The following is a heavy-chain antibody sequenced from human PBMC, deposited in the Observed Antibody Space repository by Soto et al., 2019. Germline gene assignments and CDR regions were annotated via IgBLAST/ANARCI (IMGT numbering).Heavy chain of an antibody. CDR2: INPNSGGT. D-gene: IGHD1-26*01. CDR3: ARDAGSYSTLPLLFFDY. V-gene: IGHV1-2*04. Sequence: GASVKVSCKASGYTFTGYYMHWVRQAPGQGLEWMGWINPNSGGTNYAQKFQGWVTMTRDTSISTAYMELSRLRSDDTAVYYCARDAGSYSTLPLLFFDYWGQGTLVTVSS. CDR1: GYTFTGYY. J-gene: IGHJ4*02.